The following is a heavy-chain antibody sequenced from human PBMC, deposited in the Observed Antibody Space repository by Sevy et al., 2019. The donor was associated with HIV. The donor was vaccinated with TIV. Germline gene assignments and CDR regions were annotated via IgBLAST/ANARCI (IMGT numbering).Heavy chain of an antibody. J-gene: IGHJ4*02. Sequence: SETLSLTCTVSGGSTSSYYWSWIRQPPGKGLEWIGYIYYNGSTNYNPSLKSRVTISLDTSKNQFSLKLSSVTAADTAVYYCARERQLVLDYWGQGTLVTVSS. CDR1: GGSTSSYY. CDR2: IYYNGST. V-gene: IGHV4-59*01. CDR3: ARERQLVLDY. D-gene: IGHD6-13*01.